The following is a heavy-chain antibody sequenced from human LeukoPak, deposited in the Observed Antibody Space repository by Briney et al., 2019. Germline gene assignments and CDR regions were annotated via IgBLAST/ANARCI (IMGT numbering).Heavy chain of an antibody. CDR1: GFTFDDYG. Sequence: GGSLRLSRAASGFTFDDYGMSWVRQAPGKGLEWVSGINWNGGSTGYADSVKGRFTISRDNAKNSLYLQMNSLGAQDTALYYCEGASSRPLLYYYYYYMDVWFNGTTVTVSS. CDR3: EGASSRPLLYYYYYYMDV. CDR2: INWNGGST. V-gene: IGHV3-20*04. J-gene: IGHJ6*03. D-gene: IGHD6-13*01.